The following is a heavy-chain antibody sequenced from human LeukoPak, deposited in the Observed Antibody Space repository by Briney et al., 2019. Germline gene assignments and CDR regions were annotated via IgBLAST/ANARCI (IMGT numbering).Heavy chain of an antibody. V-gene: IGHV1-58*02. CDR3: AASGVTMIPPDY. Sequence: ASVKVSCKASGFTFTSSAMQWVRQARGQRLEWIGWIVVGSGNTNYAQKFQERVTITRGMSTSTAYMELSSLRSEDTAVYYCAASGVTMIPPDYWGQGTLVTVSS. CDR2: IVVGSGNT. CDR1: GFTFTSSA. J-gene: IGHJ4*02. D-gene: IGHD3-22*01.